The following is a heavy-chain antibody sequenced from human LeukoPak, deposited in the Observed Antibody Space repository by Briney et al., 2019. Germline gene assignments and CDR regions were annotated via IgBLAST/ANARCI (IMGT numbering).Heavy chain of an antibody. V-gene: IGHV4-39*07. CDR2: IYYSGST. Sequence: PSETLSLTCTVSGGSIISNSYYWGWIRQPPGKGLEWIGSIYYSGSTYYNPSLKSRVTISLDTSKNQFSLKLTSVTAADTAVYYCARGHKPISIVGALAQPALVYWGQGTLVTVSS. CDR3: ARGHKPISIVGALAQPALVY. J-gene: IGHJ4*02. CDR1: GGSIISNSYY. D-gene: IGHD1-26*01.